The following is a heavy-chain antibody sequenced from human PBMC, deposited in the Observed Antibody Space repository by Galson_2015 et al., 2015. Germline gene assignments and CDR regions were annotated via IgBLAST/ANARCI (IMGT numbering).Heavy chain of an antibody. V-gene: IGHV5-51*01. Sequence: QSGAEVKKPGESLKISCKASGYTFNYYWIGWVRQMPGKGLEWMGIIHPDDSDATYSPSFQGQVTISADKSISTAYIQWSGLQASDTAMYYCARLTTGGLAASIGHWGQGTLVTVSS. CDR3: ARLTTGGLAASIGH. J-gene: IGHJ4*02. D-gene: IGHD1-1*01. CDR2: IHPDDSDA. CDR1: GYTFNYYW.